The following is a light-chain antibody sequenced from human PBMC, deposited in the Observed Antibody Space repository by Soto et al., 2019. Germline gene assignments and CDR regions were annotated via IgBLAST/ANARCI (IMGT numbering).Light chain of an antibody. CDR1: QSISND. CDR2: DAS. Sequence: DIQMTQSPSTLSASVGDRVTITCRASQSISNDLAWYQQKPGKAPKVLIYDASSFESGVPLRFSGSGSGTEFTLTISSLQPDDFATYYCQEYDSYSSTFGQGTKLQIK. J-gene: IGKJ2*01. V-gene: IGKV1-5*01. CDR3: QEYDSYSST.